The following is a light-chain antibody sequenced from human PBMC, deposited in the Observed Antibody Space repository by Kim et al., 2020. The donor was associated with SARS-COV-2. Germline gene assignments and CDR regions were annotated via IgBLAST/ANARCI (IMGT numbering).Light chain of an antibody. V-gene: IGKV3-11*01. CDR1: RSVSRY. CDR3: QQRSNWPPLLT. Sequence: PGERANHPCRASRSVSRYVAWYQQKPGQAPRLLIYDASNRATGIPARFSGSGSGTDFTLTISSLEPEDFAVYYCQQRSNWPPLLTFGGGTKVDIK. J-gene: IGKJ4*01. CDR2: DAS.